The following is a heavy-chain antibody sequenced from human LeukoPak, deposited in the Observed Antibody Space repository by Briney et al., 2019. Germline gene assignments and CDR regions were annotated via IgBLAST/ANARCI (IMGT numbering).Heavy chain of an antibody. Sequence: GGSLRLSCAASGFTFSSYWMHWVRQAPGKGLVWVSRINSDGSSTSYADSVKGRFTISRDNAKNTLYLQMNSLRAEDTAVYYCARASYYDSSGYYYVWPGPFPIDYWGQGTLVTVSS. J-gene: IGHJ4*02. CDR2: INSDGSST. CDR3: ARASYYDSSGYYYVWPGPFPIDY. D-gene: IGHD3-22*01. V-gene: IGHV3-74*01. CDR1: GFTFSSYW.